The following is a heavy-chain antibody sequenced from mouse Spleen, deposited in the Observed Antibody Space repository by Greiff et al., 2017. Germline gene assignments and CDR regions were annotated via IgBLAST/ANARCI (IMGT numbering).Heavy chain of an antibody. CDR2: IDPSGSYT. CDR3: TRGRYYGSSYYYAMDY. Sequence: QVQLQQPGAELVRPGTSVKLSCKASGYTFTSYWMHWVKQRPGQGLEWIGVIDPSGSYTNYNQKFKGKATLTVDTSSSTAYMQLSSLTSEDSAVYYCTRGRYYGSSYYYAMDYWGQGTSVTVSS. CDR1: GYTFTSYW. V-gene: IGHV1-59*01. D-gene: IGHD1-1*01. J-gene: IGHJ4*01.